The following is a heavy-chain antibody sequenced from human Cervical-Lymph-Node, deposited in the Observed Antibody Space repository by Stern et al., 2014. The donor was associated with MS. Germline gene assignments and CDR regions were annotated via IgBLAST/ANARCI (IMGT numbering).Heavy chain of an antibody. CDR1: GYIFTDYY. J-gene: IGHJ5*02. Sequence: QLVQSGAEVEKPGASVKVSCKASGYIFTDYYLHWVRQAPGQGLEWMGRINPKSGGTSYAQSFQGRVPPNRDKSSTNAYLVLSRLTSDDTAVYYCTRALRIADRPSPGGHWFDPWGQGTLVIVSS. D-gene: IGHD6-6*01. CDR3: TRALRIADRPSPGGHWFDP. V-gene: IGHV1-2*02. CDR2: INPKSGGT.